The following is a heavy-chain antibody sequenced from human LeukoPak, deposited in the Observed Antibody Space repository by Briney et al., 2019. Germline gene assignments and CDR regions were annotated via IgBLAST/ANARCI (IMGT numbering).Heavy chain of an antibody. CDR2: IYSGGST. D-gene: IGHD2-15*01. CDR3: AKDEGYCSGGSCYLGAFDI. J-gene: IGHJ3*02. Sequence: PGGSLRLSCAASGFTVSSNYMSWVRQAPGKGLEWVSVIYSGGSTYYADSVKGRFTISRDNSKNTLYLQMNSLRAEDTAVYYCAKDEGYCSGGSCYLGAFDIWGQGTMVTVSS. V-gene: IGHV3-66*01. CDR1: GFTVSSNY.